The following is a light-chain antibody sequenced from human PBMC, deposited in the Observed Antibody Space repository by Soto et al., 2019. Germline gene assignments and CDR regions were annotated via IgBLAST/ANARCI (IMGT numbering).Light chain of an antibody. CDR1: SSDFGNYNL. CDR2: EVN. V-gene: IGLV2-23*02. Sequence: QAARSEPASVSGSPGQSITISCTGTSSDFGNYNLVAWYQQHPGKVPKLILFEVNKRPSGVSGRFSGSKSGNTVSLTISGLQAEDEADYYCCSFTSSNTHVFGTGTKVTVL. J-gene: IGLJ1*01. CDR3: CSFTSSNTHV.